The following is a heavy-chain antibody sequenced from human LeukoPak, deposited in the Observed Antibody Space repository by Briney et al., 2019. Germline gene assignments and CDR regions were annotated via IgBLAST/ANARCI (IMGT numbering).Heavy chain of an antibody. CDR1: GYTFTSYY. Sequence: GASVKVPCKASGYTFTSYYMHWVRQAPGQGLEWMGIINPSGGSTSYAQKFQGRVTMTRDTSTNTVYLELSSLRSEDTAIYYCARTLADGGTNHWGQGTLVTVSS. CDR2: INPSGGST. D-gene: IGHD2-15*01. CDR3: ARTLADGGTNH. V-gene: IGHV1-46*01. J-gene: IGHJ5*02.